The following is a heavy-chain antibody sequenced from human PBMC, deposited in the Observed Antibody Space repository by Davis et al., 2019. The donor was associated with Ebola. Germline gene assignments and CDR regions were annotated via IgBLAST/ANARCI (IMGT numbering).Heavy chain of an antibody. CDR2: IYYSGST. CDR1: GGSISSYY. V-gene: IGHV4-59*01. D-gene: IGHD6-13*01. J-gene: IGHJ3*02. CDR3: ARYYSSSWRHDAFDI. Sequence: PSETLSLTCTVSGGSISSYYWSWIRQPPGKGLEWIGYIYYSGSTNYNPSLKSRVTISVDTSKNQFSLKLSSVTAADTAVYYCARYYSSSWRHDAFDIWGQGTMVTVSS.